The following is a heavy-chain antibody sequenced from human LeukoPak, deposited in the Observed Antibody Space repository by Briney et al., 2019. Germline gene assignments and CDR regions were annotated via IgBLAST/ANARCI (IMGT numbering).Heavy chain of an antibody. CDR2: IKQDGSEK. V-gene: IGHV3-7*01. CDR1: AFTFSSYG. D-gene: IGHD1-26*01. CDR3: AKDRSGRFDY. J-gene: IGHJ4*02. Sequence: PGGSLRLSCAASAFTFSSYGMSWVRQAPGKGLEWVANIKQDGSEKYYVDSVKGRFTISRDNAKNSLYLQMNSLRAEDTAVYYCAKDRSGRFDYWGQGTLVTVSS.